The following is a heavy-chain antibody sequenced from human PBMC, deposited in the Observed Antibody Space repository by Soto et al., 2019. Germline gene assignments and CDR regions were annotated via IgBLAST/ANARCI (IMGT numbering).Heavy chain of an antibody. CDR3: AALFQTIGYYAMDV. CDR1: GYTFSNYV. V-gene: IGHV1-3*01. Sequence: ASVKVSCKASGYTFSNYVMQWVRQAPGQRLEWMGWINAGDGNTKYSQKFKGRVTLSRDTSASTGYMELSSLRSEDTAVYYCAALFQTIGYYAMDVWGQGTTVTVSS. D-gene: IGHD3-10*02. CDR2: INAGDGNT. J-gene: IGHJ6*02.